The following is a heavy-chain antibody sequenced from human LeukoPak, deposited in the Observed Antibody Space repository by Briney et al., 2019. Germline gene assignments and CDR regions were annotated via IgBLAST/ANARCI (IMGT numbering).Heavy chain of an antibody. D-gene: IGHD6-19*01. V-gene: IGHV4-59*01. CDR3: ARDVLAVAAWFDP. CDR1: GGSISSYY. CDR2: IYYSGST. Sequence: SETLFLTCTVSGGSISSYYWSWIRQPPGKGLEWIGYIYYSGSTNYNPSLKSRVTISVDTSKNQFSLKLSSVTAADTAVYYCARDVLAVAAWFDPWGQGTLVTVSS. J-gene: IGHJ5*02.